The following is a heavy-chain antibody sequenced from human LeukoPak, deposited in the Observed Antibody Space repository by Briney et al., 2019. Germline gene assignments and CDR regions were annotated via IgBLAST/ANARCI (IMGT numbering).Heavy chain of an antibody. D-gene: IGHD6-6*01. Sequence: PSQTLSLTCTVSGGSISSGSYYWSWIRQPAGKGLEWIGRIYTSGSTNYNPSLKSRVTISVDTSKNQFSLKLSSVTATDTAVFYCARAYSYSSSSDGWYYYYYMDVWGKGTTVTVSS. J-gene: IGHJ6*03. V-gene: IGHV4-61*02. CDR2: IYTSGST. CDR1: GGSISSGSYY. CDR3: ARAYSYSSSSDGWYYYYYMDV.